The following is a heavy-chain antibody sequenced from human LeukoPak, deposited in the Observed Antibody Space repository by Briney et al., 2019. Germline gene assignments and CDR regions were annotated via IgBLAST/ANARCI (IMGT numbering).Heavy chain of an antibody. CDR3: ASYYGDYVNFDC. CDR1: GYTLTELS. CDR2: FDPEDGET. Sequence: ASVKVSCKVSGYTLTELSMHWVRQAPGKGLEWMGGFDPEDGETIYAQKFQGRVTMTEDTSTDTAYMELSSLRSEDTAVYYCASYYGDYVNFDCWGQGTLVTVSS. D-gene: IGHD4-17*01. V-gene: IGHV1-24*01. J-gene: IGHJ4*02.